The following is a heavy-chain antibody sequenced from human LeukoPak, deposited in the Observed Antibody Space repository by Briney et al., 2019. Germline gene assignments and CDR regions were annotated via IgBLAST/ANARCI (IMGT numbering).Heavy chain of an antibody. Sequence: SETLSLTCAVYGVSFSGYYWSWIRQPPGKGLEWIGEINHSGGTNYNPSLKSRVTISVDTSKNQFSLKLSSVTAADTAVYYCARVPRLGYCSGGSCRKFSWFDPWGQGTLVTVSS. J-gene: IGHJ5*02. CDR1: GVSFSGYY. CDR2: INHSGGT. V-gene: IGHV4-34*01. D-gene: IGHD2-15*01. CDR3: ARVPRLGYCSGGSCRKFSWFDP.